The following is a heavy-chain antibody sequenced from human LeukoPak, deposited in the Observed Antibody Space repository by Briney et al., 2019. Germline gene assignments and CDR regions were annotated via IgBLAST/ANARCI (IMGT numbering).Heavy chain of an antibody. Sequence: GGSLRLSCAASGFTFSSYSMNWVLQAPGKGLEWVSSISSSSSYIYYADSVKGRFTISRDNAKNSLYLQMNSLRAEDTAVYYCARDIRGSYPPFDYWAREPWSPSPQ. CDR3: ARDIRGSYPPFDY. CDR1: GFTFSSYS. V-gene: IGHV3-21*01. CDR2: ISSSSSYI. J-gene: IGHJ4*02. D-gene: IGHD1-26*01.